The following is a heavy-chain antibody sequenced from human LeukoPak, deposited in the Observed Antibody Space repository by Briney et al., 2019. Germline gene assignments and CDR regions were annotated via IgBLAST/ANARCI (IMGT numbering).Heavy chain of an antibody. Sequence: KPSETLSLTCTVSGGAISSSSYYWSWIRQPPGKGLEWVGYIYYGGSTNYNPSLKTRVTISVDTSKTQFSLKLSSVTAADTAVYYCARSGVRKVVVIAPPTTFDIWGQGTMVTVSS. CDR1: GGAISSSSYY. D-gene: IGHD2-21*01. CDR3: ARSGVRKVVVIAPPTTFDI. V-gene: IGHV4-61*01. J-gene: IGHJ3*02. CDR2: IYYGGST.